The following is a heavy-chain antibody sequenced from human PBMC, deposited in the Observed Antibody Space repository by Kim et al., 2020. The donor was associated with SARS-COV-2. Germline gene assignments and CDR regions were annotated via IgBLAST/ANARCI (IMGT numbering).Heavy chain of an antibody. CDR3: ARRGIVVVPAAFDY. J-gene: IGHJ4*02. CDR2: IYYSGST. Sequence: SETLSLTCTVSGGSISSSSYYWGWIRQPPGKGLEWIGNIYYSGSTYYNPSLKSRVTISVDTSKNQFSLKLSSVTAADTAVYYCARRGIVVVPAAFDYWGQGTLVTVSS. D-gene: IGHD2-2*01. CDR1: GGSISSSSYY. V-gene: IGHV4-39*01.